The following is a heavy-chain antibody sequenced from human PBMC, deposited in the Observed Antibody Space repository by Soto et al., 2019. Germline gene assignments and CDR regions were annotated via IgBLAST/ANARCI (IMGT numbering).Heavy chain of an antibody. CDR2: IYSGGST. Sequence: EVQLVESGGGLVQPGGSLRLSCSASGFTVSTNYMTWVRQAPGKGLEWVSTIYSGGSTYYAASVKGRFTISRDNSENTSSLQMNSLRDGDTAVYYCALATTDKKWAEYFQPWGQGTLVTVSS. V-gene: IGHV3-66*01. CDR3: ALATTDKKWAEYFQP. J-gene: IGHJ1*01. CDR1: GFTVSTNY. D-gene: IGHD1-1*01.